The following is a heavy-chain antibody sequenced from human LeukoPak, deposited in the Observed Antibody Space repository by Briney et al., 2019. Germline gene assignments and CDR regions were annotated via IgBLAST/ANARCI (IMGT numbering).Heavy chain of an antibody. J-gene: IGHJ4*02. V-gene: IGHV4-39*07. D-gene: IGHD6-25*01. Sequence: SSETLSLTCTVSGGSISCSGYHWGWIRQPPGKGLEWIGNIYYSGSTNYNPSLKSRVTISVDRSNNQFSLKLTSVTAADTAVYYCARAHTSGYFQGFFENWGQGTLVTVSS. CDR3: ARAHTSGYFQGFFEN. CDR2: IYYSGST. CDR1: GGSISCSGYH.